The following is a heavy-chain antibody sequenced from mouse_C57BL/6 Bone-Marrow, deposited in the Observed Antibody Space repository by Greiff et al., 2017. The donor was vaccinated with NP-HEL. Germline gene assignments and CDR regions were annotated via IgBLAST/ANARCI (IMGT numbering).Heavy chain of an antibody. V-gene: IGHV1-81*01. CDR2: IYPRSGNT. Sequence: QVQLQQSGAELARPGASVKLSCKASGYTFTSYGISWVKQRTGQGLEWIGEIYPRSGNTYYNEKFKGKATLTADKSSSTAYMELRSLTSEDSAVYFCARSYYDYDPFAYWGQGTLVTVSA. CDR1: GYTFTSYG. CDR3: ARSYYDYDPFAY. D-gene: IGHD2-4*01. J-gene: IGHJ3*01.